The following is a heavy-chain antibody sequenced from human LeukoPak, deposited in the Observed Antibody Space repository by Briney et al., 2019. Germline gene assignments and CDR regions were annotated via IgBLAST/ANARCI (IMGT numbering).Heavy chain of an antibody. V-gene: IGHV3-66*01. CDR2: IYSGGST. Sequence: GGSLRLSCAASGFTVSSNYMSWVRQAPGKGLEWVSVIYSGGSTYYADSVKGRFTISRDNSKNTLYLQMNSLRAEDTAVYYCARDRYCGGDCYSNAFDIWGQGTMVTVSS. J-gene: IGHJ3*02. CDR1: GFTVSSNY. D-gene: IGHD2-21*02. CDR3: ARDRYCGGDCYSNAFDI.